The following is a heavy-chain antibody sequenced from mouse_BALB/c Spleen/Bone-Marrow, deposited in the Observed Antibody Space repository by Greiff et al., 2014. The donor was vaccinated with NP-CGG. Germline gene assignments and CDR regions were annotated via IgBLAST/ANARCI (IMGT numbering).Heavy chain of an antibody. J-gene: IGHJ3*01. V-gene: IGHV2-9*02. CDR1: GFSLTSYG. CDR2: IWAGGST. Sequence: VQLQQSGPSLVAPSQSLSITCTVSGFSLTSYGVHWVRQPPGKGLEWLGVIWAGGSTNYNSALMSRLSISKDNSKSQVFLKMNSLQTDDTAMYYCASPNAWFAYWGQGTLVTVSA. CDR3: ASPNAWFAY.